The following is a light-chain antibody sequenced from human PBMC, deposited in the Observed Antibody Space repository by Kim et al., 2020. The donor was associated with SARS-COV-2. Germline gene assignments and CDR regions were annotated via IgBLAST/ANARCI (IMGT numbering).Light chain of an antibody. CDR3: QQRSNWPPVYT. J-gene: IGKJ2*01. CDR2: DAT. Sequence: GERATLACRASQSITNYLAWYQQKVGQAPRLLIYDATNRATGIPARFSGSGSGTDFNLTISSLEPEDLAVYYCQQRSNWPPVYTFGQGTKLEI. CDR1: QSITNY. V-gene: IGKV3-11*01.